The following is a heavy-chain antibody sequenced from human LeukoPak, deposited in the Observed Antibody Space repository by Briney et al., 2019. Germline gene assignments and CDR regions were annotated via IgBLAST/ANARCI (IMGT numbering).Heavy chain of an antibody. CDR3: ARVPINYYYYDLDV. Sequence: SETLSLTCTVSGGSTSSYYWNWIRQPPGKGLEWLGYIYHSGSPIYNPSLKSRVSISLDPSKDQFSLRLNSVTAADTAVYYCARVPINYYYYDLDVWAKGPRSPSP. V-gene: IGHV4-59*01. CDR2: IYHSGSP. CDR1: GGSTSSYY. J-gene: IGHJ6*02.